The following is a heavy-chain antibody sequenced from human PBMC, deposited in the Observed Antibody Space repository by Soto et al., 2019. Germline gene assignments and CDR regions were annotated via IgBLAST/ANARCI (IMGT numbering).Heavy chain of an antibody. CDR1: GDSVTSRSYY. CDR3: ARGNIAASGTKFDP. D-gene: IGHD6-13*01. CDR2: IYYSGNI. J-gene: IGHJ5*02. Sequence: QVQLQESGPGLVKPSETLSLTCTVSGDSVTSRSYYWTWVRQPPGKGLEWIGYIYYSGNINYNPFLKSRFPISVDTSTNQFFLKLTSVTAADTAIYYCARGNIAASGTKFDPWGQGILVTVSS. V-gene: IGHV4-61*01.